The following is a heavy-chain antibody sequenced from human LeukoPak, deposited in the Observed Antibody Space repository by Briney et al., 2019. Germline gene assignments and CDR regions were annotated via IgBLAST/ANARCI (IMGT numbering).Heavy chain of an antibody. Sequence: GGSLRLSCAASGFTFSSYWMSWVRQAPGKGLEWVANIKQDGSEKYYVDPVKGRFTISRDNAKNSLYLQMNSLRAEDTAVYYCARDLGDYVDYFDYWGQGTLVTVSS. J-gene: IGHJ4*02. V-gene: IGHV3-7*01. CDR2: IKQDGSEK. CDR1: GFTFSSYW. D-gene: IGHD4-17*01. CDR3: ARDLGDYVDYFDY.